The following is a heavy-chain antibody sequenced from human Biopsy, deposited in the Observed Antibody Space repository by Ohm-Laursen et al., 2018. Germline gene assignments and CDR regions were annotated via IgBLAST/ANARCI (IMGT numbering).Heavy chain of an antibody. CDR3: AKDLKWDVSADYFDF. J-gene: IGHJ4*02. V-gene: IGHV3-23*01. Sequence: GSLRLSCTASGFPFSTYAMSWVRQTPGKGLEWVSSINGGGDGTFYADSVKGRFSISRDNSKNTLYLQMKSLRAEDTALYYCAKDLKWDVSADYFDFWGQGTLATVSS. CDR2: INGGGDGT. D-gene: IGHD1-26*01. CDR1: GFPFSTYA.